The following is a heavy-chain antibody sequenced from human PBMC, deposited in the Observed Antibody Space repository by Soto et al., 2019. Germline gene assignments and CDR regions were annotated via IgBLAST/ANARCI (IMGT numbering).Heavy chain of an antibody. J-gene: IGHJ6*01. V-gene: IGHV4-39*01. CDR3: ARHLDFNSRSWYDLYFYFYGMGV. CDR2: IYYSGST. D-gene: IGHD6-13*01. Sequence: SETLSLTCTVSGGSISSSSYYWGWIRQPPGKGLEWIGSIYYSGSTYYNPSLKSRVTISVDTSKNQFSPKLSSVTAADTAVYYCARHLDFNSRSWYDLYFYFYGMGV. CDR1: GGSISSSSYY.